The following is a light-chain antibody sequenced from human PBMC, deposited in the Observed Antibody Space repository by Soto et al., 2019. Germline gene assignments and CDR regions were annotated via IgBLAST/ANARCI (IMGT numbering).Light chain of an antibody. V-gene: IGKV1-16*01. J-gene: IGKJ1*01. CDR1: QDISNY. CDR3: QHYNSYSEA. CDR2: AAS. Sequence: DIQMTQSPSSLSASVGDRVTITCQASQDISNYLNWYQQKPGKAPKLLIYAASSLQSGVPSRFSGRGSGTEFTLTISSLQPDDFATYYCQHYNSYSEAFGQGTKVDIK.